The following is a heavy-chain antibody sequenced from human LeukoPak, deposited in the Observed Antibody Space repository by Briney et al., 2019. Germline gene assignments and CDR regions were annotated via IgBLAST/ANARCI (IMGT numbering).Heavy chain of an antibody. J-gene: IGHJ6*03. Sequence: ASVKVSCKASGYTFTGYYMHWVRQAPGQGLEWMGWINPNSGGTNYAQKFQGRVTMTRDTSISTAYMELSRLRSDDTAVYYCASASIAAAVARYYYMDVWGKGSTVTVSS. CDR3: ASASIAAAVARYYYMDV. CDR2: INPNSGGT. V-gene: IGHV1-2*02. D-gene: IGHD6-13*01. CDR1: GYTFTGYY.